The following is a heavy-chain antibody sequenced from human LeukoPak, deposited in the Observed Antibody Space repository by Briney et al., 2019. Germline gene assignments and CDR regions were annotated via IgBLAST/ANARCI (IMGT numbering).Heavy chain of an antibody. J-gene: IGHJ3*02. D-gene: IGHD2-15*01. CDR1: GYTFTSYD. CDR2: MNPNSGNT. CDR3: ARGYCSGGSCYSRGDAFDI. V-gene: IGHV1-8*01. Sequence: GASVRVSCKASGYTFTSYDINWVRQVTGQGLEWMGWMNPNSGNTGYAQKFQGRVTMTRNTSISTAYMELSSLRSEETAVYYCARGYCSGGSCYSRGDAFDIWGQGTMVTVSS.